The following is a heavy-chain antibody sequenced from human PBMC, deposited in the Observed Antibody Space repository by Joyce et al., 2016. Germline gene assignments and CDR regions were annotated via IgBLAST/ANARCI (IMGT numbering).Heavy chain of an antibody. Sequence: QVQLAESGGGVVQPGRSLRLSCATSGFTFSSYGMRWVRQAPGKGPEWVANIWHDGTNINYADSVKGRFTISRDDPRDTLYLQMNSLRAEDTAVYYCAREIGRYHPAPRPFGDFWGQGTQVTVSS. CDR1: GFTFSSYG. CDR3: AREIGRYHPAPRPFGDF. D-gene: IGHD6-6*01. J-gene: IGHJ4*02. CDR2: IWHDGTNI. V-gene: IGHV3-33*08.